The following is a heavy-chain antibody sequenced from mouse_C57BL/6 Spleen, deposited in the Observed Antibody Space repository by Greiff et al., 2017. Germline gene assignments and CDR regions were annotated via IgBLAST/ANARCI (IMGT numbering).Heavy chain of an antibody. CDR2: INYDGSST. CDR3: ARMGYDYDDYFDY. CDR1: GFTFSDYY. D-gene: IGHD2-4*01. Sequence: EVKLVESEGGLVQPGSSMKLSCTASGFTFSDYYMAWVRQVPEKGLEWVANINYDGSSTYYLDSLKSRFIISRDNAKNILYLQMSSLKSEDTATYYCARMGYDYDDYFDYWGQGTTLTVSS. J-gene: IGHJ2*01. V-gene: IGHV5-16*01.